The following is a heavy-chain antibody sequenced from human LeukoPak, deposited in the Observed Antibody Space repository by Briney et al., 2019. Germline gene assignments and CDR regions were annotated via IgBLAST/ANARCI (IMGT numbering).Heavy chain of an antibody. D-gene: IGHD6-13*01. V-gene: IGHV3-30-3*01. CDR3: AREQQLVLDY. CDR2: ISYDGSNK. CDR1: GFTFSSYA. J-gene: IGHJ4*02. Sequence: PGRSLRLSCAASGFTFSSYAMHWVRQAPGKGLEWVAVISYDGSNKYYADSVKGRFTISRDNAKNSLYLQMNSLRAEDTAVYYCAREQQLVLDYWGQGTLVTVSS.